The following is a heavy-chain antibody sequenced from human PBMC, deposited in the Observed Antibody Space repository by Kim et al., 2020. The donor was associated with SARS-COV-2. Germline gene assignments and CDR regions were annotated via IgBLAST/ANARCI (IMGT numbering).Heavy chain of an antibody. CDR2: ISYDGSNK. D-gene: IGHD6-19*01. CDR3: AKDILGIAVAGIHY. CDR1: GFTFSSYG. Sequence: GSLRLSCAASGFTFSSYGMHWVRQAPGKGLEWVAVISYDGSNKYYADSVKGRFTISRDNSKNTLYLQMNSLRAEDTAVYYCAKDILGIAVAGIHYWGQGTLVTVSS. V-gene: IGHV3-30*18. J-gene: IGHJ4*02.